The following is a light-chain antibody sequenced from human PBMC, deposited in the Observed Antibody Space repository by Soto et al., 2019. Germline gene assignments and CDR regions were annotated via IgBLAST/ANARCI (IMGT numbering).Light chain of an antibody. J-gene: IGKJ4*01. CDR3: QYYGTSLT. V-gene: IGKV3-20*01. CDR1: QSVRADF. CDR2: GAS. Sequence: EIVLTQSPDTLSLSPGERATLSCRASQSVRADFLTWYQQRLGQAPRLLIYGASNRATGIPDRFSGSGSGTYFTLTISGLEPEDFAVYYCQYYGTSLTFVGGAKVEIK.